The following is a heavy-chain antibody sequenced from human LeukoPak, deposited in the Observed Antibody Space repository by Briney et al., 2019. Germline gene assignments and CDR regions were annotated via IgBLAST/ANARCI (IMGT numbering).Heavy chain of an antibody. D-gene: IGHD3-16*01. V-gene: IGHV4-30-2*01. Sequence: PSETLSLTCAVSGGSISSGGYSWSWIRQPPGKGLEWIGYIYHSGSTYYNPSLKSRVTISVDRSKNQFSLKLSSVTAADTAVYYCARVSGGGIPTMYHFDYWGQGTLVTVSS. CDR1: GGSISSGGYS. J-gene: IGHJ4*02. CDR2: IYHSGST. CDR3: ARVSGGGIPTMYHFDY.